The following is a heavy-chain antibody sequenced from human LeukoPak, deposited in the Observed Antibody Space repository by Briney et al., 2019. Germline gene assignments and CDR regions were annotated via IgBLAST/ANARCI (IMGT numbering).Heavy chain of an antibody. J-gene: IGHJ4*02. Sequence: PSETLSLTCTVSGGSISSYYWSWIRQPPGKGLEWIGYIYYSGSTNYNPSLKSRVTISVDTSKNQFSLKLSSVTVADTAVYYCAREGGYYDSSGYPTYYFDYWGQGTLVTVSS. V-gene: IGHV4-59*01. D-gene: IGHD3-22*01. CDR1: GGSISSYY. CDR2: IYYSGST. CDR3: AREGGYYDSSGYPTYYFDY.